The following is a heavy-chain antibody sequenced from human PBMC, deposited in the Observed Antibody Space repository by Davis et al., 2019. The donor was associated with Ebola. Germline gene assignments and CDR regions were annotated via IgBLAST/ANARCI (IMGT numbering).Heavy chain of an antibody. J-gene: IGHJ2*01. CDR1: GFIFSTYV. CDR2: IRDDGSNK. D-gene: IGHD4-17*01. CDR3: AKDKTTVTQYWYLDL. Sequence: GESLKISCSASGFIFSTYVMSWVRQAPGKGLEWVGFIRDDGSNKYYADSVKGRFTISRDNAKNTLYLQMNSLRAEDTALYFCAKDKTTVTQYWYLDLWGRGTLVTVSS. V-gene: IGHV3-30*02.